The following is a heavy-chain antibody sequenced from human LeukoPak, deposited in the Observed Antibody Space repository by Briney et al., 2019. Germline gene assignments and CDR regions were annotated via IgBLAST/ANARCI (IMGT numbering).Heavy chain of an antibody. V-gene: IGHV3-7*01. Sequence: GGSLRLSCVASGFPFSSYWMTWVRQAPGKGPEWVANINQDGSEKYLLDSVKGRFTVSRDNAKNSLFLQLNSLRVEDTAVYYCARAPYYAASEWYFDLWGRGTLVTVSS. CDR2: INQDGSEK. CDR1: GFPFSSYW. D-gene: IGHD1-26*01. J-gene: IGHJ2*01. CDR3: ARAPYYAASEWYFDL.